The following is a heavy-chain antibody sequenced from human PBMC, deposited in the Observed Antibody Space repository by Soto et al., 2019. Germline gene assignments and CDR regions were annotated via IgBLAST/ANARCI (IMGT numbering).Heavy chain of an antibody. CDR3: AKDKVDYGDYDRDYFDY. D-gene: IGHD4-17*01. J-gene: IGHJ4*02. CDR1: GFTFSSYG. CDR2: ISYDGSNK. V-gene: IGHV3-30*18. Sequence: GGSLRLSCAASGFTFSSYGMHWVRQAPGKGLEWVAVISYDGSNKYYADSVKGRFTISRDNSKNTLYLQMNSLRAEDTAVYYCAKDKVDYGDYDRDYFDYWGQGTLVTVSS.